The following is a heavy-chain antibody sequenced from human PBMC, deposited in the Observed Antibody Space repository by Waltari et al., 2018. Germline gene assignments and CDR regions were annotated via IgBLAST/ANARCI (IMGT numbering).Heavy chain of an antibody. CDR2: IYYSGST. V-gene: IGHV4-59*01. Sequence: QVQLQESGPGLVKPSETLSLTCTVSGGSISSYYWSWIRQPPGKGLEWIGYIYYSGSTNYNPSLKSRVTISVDTSKNQFSLKLSSVTAADTAVYYCARDISSGWYNLDYWGQGTLVTVSS. CDR3: ARDISSGWYNLDY. CDR1: GGSISSYY. J-gene: IGHJ4*02. D-gene: IGHD6-19*01.